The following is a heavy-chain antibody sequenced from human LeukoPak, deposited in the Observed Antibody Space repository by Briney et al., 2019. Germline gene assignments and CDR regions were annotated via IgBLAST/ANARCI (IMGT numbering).Heavy chain of an antibody. Sequence: GGSLRLSCAASGFTFNSYWMSWARQAPGKGLEWVANIDPDGSEKQYGDSVKGRFTTSRDNAKNSLYLQMNSLRAEDTAIYYCARIYYFGDSNWRYFDNWGQGTLVTVSS. J-gene: IGHJ4*02. CDR1: GFTFNSYW. V-gene: IGHV3-7*01. D-gene: IGHD3-10*01. CDR3: ARIYYFGDSNWRYFDN. CDR2: IDPDGSEK.